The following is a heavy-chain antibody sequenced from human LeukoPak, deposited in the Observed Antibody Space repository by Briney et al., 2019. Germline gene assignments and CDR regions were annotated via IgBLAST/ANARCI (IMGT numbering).Heavy chain of an antibody. Sequence: SETLSLTCTVSGGSISSYYWTWIRQPAGKGLEWIGRIYTIGSTDYNPSLKSRVTMSGDTSKNQLSLKLTSVTAADTAVYYCARRGYSSGYVDWFDPWGQGTLVTVSS. CDR3: ARRGYSSGYVDWFDP. D-gene: IGHD5-18*01. CDR2: IYTIGST. CDR1: GGSISSYY. V-gene: IGHV4-4*07. J-gene: IGHJ5*02.